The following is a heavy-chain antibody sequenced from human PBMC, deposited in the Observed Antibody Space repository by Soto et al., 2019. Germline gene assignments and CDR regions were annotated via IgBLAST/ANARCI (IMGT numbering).Heavy chain of an antibody. J-gene: IGHJ4*02. CDR2: IYYSGST. Sequence: PSDTLSLTCSVSGDSISSYYWSWIRQPPGKGLEWIGHIYYSGSTNYNPSLKSRVTISVDTSKNQFSLKLSSVTAADTAVYYCARNYYDSGGGFDYWGQGTLVTVS. CDR1: GDSISSYY. V-gene: IGHV4-59*07. CDR3: ARNYYDSGGGFDY. D-gene: IGHD3-22*01.